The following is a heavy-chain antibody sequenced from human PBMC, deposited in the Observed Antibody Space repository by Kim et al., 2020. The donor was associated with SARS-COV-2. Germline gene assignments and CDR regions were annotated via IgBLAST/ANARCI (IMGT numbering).Heavy chain of an antibody. D-gene: IGHD6-19*01. Sequence: YAGSVKGRFTVSRDNSKNPLYLQMNSLRAEDTAIYYCTKGRFSSADASSEFWGQGSMVTVSS. V-gene: IGHV3-23*01. CDR3: TKGRFSSADASSEF. J-gene: IGHJ1*01.